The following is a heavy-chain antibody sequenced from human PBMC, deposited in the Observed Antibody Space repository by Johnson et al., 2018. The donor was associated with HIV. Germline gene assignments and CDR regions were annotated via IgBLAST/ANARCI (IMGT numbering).Heavy chain of an antibody. CDR2: ISSIGTTM. V-gene: IGHV3-11*04. J-gene: IGHJ3*02. Sequence: QVQLVESGGGLVKPGGSLRLSCAASGFTFSDYYMSWIRQAPGKGLEWVSSISSIGTTMYYADSVKGRFTISRNNVRNSLYLQMSSLRAADTAVYYCAREKLGSTEYDAFEIWGQGTRVTVSS. CDR1: GFTFSDYY. CDR3: AREKLGSTEYDAFEI. D-gene: IGHD4-17*01.